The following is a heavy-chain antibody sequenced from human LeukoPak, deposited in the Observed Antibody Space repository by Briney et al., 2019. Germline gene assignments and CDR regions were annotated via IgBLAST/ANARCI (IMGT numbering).Heavy chain of an antibody. D-gene: IGHD7-27*01. J-gene: IGHJ4*02. CDR3: ARDPSVAPNWGDHFDY. CDR1: GYTFNNYA. CDR2: IIPILGTP. V-gene: IGHV1-69*01. Sequence: SVKVSCKASGYTFNNYAISWLRQAPGQGLEWMGGIIPILGTPNYAQKFQGRVTITADESTSTTHMELRSLRSDDAAVYYCARDPSVAPNWGDHFDYWGQGTLLTVSS.